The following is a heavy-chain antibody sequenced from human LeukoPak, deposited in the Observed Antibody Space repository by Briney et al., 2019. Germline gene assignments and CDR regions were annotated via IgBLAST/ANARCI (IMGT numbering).Heavy chain of an antibody. CDR2: ISYDGSNK. CDR1: GFTFSSYG. CDR3: AKVETYDFWSGYSPMWYYYYMDV. V-gene: IGHV3-30*18. J-gene: IGHJ6*03. D-gene: IGHD3-3*01. Sequence: GGSLRLSCAASGFTFSSYGMHWVRQAPGKGLEWVAVISYDGSNKYYADSVKGRFTISRDNSKNTLYLQMNSLRAEDTAMYYCAKVETYDFWSGYSPMWYYYYMDVWGKGTTVTVSS.